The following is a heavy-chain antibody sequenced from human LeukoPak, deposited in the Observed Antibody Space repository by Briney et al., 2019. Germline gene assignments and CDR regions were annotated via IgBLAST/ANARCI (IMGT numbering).Heavy chain of an antibody. D-gene: IGHD3-22*01. J-gene: IGHJ6*02. CDR1: GYTFTSYD. V-gene: IGHV1-8*01. CDR2: MNPNSGNT. Sequence: ASVKVFCKASGYTFTSYDINWVRQATGQGLEWMGWMNPNSGNTGYAQKFQGRVTMTRNTSISTAYMELSSLRSEDTAVYYCARSTDSSGYNYGMDVWGQGTTVTVSS. CDR3: ARSTDSSGYNYGMDV.